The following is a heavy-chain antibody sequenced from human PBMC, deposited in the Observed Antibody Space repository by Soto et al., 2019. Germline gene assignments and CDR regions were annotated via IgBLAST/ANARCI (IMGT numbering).Heavy chain of an antibody. J-gene: IGHJ4*02. Sequence: QVQLVQSGAEVKKPGSSVKVSCKASGDTFNSYAISWVRQAPGQGLEWVGGIVPFIATTNYAQTFQGRISITADKSTNTVHMEMSGLTSEDTGVYYCARGSFSSSWRFDYWGRGTLVTVSS. V-gene: IGHV1-69*06. CDR2: IVPFIATT. CDR1: GDTFNSYA. CDR3: ARGSFSSSWRFDY. D-gene: IGHD6-13*01.